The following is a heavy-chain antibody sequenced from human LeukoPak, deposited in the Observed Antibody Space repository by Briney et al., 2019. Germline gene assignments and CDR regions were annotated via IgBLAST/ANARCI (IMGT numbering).Heavy chain of an antibody. V-gene: IGHV3-30-3*01. CDR3: ARAGRRCSSTSCYSDD. CDR2: ISYDGSNK. D-gene: IGHD2-2*02. J-gene: IGHJ4*02. Sequence: GGSLRLSCAASGFTFSSYAMHWVRQAPGKGLEWVAVISYDGSNKYYADSVKGRFTISRDNSKNTLYLQMNSLRAEDMAVYYCARAGRRCSSTSCYSDDWGQGTLVTVSS. CDR1: GFTFSSYA.